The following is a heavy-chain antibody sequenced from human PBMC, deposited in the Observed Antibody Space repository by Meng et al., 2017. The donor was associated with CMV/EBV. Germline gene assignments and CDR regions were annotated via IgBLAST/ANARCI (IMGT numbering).Heavy chain of an antibody. D-gene: IGHD4-17*01. CDR1: GFTFDDYA. Sequence: GESLKISCAASGFTFDDYAMHWVRQAPGKGLEWVSLISWDGGSTYYADSVKGRFTISRDNSKNSLYLQMNSLRAEDTALYYCTKEGDDHGDYRGGMDVWGQGTTVTVSS. J-gene: IGHJ6*02. V-gene: IGHV3-43D*03. CDR2: ISWDGGST. CDR3: TKEGDDHGDYRGGMDV.